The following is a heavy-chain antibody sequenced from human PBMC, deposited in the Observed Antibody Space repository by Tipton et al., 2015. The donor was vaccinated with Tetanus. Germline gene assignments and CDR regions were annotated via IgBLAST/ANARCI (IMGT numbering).Heavy chain of an antibody. D-gene: IGHD2-2*01. CDR2: INHSGGT. CDR3: ARAGQRSTSWQYWFDP. CDR1: VGSFSGYY. J-gene: IGHJ5*02. Sequence: GLVKPSETLSLTCAVYVGSFSGYYWSWIRQPPGKGLEWIGEINHSGGTNYNPSLKSRVTISIDTSKNQFSLKLNSVTAADTAVYYCARAGQRSTSWQYWFDPWGQGTLVTVSS. V-gene: IGHV4-34*01.